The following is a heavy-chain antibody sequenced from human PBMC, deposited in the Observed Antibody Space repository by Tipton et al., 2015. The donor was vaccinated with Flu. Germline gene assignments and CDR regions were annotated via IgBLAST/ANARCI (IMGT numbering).Heavy chain of an antibody. J-gene: IGHJ4*02. Sequence: TLSLTCAVYGGSFSGYYWSWIRQPPGKGLEWIGEINHSGSTNYNPSLKSRVTISVDTSKNQFSLKLSSVTAADTAVYYCAREVGDETYFDYWGQGTLVTVSS. D-gene: IGHD2-15*01. CDR3: AREVGDETYFDY. V-gene: IGHV4-34*01. CDR1: GGSFSGYY. CDR2: INHSGST.